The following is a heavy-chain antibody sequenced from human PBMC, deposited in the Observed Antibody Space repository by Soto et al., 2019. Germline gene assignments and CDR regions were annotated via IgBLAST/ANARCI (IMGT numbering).Heavy chain of an antibody. J-gene: IGHJ4*02. D-gene: IGHD4-17*01. CDR1: GGSISSSNW. CDR3: AITYGDYVLPDY. Sequence: PSETLSLTCAVSGGSISSSNWWSWVRQPPGKGLEWIGEIYHSGSTNYNPSLKSRVTISVDTSKNQFSLKLSSVTAADTAVYYCAITYGDYVLPDYWGPGTLVTVSS. V-gene: IGHV4-4*02. CDR2: IYHSGST.